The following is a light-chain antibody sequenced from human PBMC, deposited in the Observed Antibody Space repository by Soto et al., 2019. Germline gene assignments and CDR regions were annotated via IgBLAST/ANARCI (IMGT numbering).Light chain of an antibody. V-gene: IGKV3-15*01. CDR3: QQYNDWPLT. CDR1: QSISSN. J-gene: IGKJ4*01. Sequence: EIVMTQSPATLSVSPGEGATLSCRASQSISSNLAWYQRKPGQAPRLLIYGASTRATGFPARFSGSGSGTEFTLTISSLQSEDVAVYYCQQYNDWPLTFGGGTKVEIK. CDR2: GAS.